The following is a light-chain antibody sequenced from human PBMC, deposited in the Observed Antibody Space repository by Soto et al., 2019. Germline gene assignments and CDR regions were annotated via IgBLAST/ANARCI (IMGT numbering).Light chain of an antibody. J-gene: IGKJ4*01. CDR2: GAS. CDR1: QSVSSTY. V-gene: IGKV3-20*01. Sequence: EIVLTQSPGTLSLSPGERATLSCRASQSVSSTYLAWYQQKPGQAPRLLIYGASSRATAIPDRFSGSGSGTDVTLTISRLEPEVSGAYHCQHYGNLVLTFGGGTEVVVK. CDR3: QHYGNLVLT.